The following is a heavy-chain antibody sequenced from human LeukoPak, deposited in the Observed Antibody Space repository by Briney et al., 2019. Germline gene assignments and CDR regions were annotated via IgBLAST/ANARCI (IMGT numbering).Heavy chain of an antibody. Sequence: GASVKVSCKASGYTFTSYDINWVRQATGQGLEWMGWMNPNSGNTGYAQKFQGRVTMTRNTSISTAYMELSSLRSEDTAVYYCARGRETHAKKGKRPRAYYFDYWGQGTLVTVSS. CDR3: ARGRETHAKKGKRPRAYYFDY. D-gene: IGHD5-24*01. CDR1: GYTFTSYD. J-gene: IGHJ4*02. CDR2: MNPNSGNT. V-gene: IGHV1-8*01.